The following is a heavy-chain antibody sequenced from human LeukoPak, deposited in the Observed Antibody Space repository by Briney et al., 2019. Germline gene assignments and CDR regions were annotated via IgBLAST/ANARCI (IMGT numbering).Heavy chain of an antibody. CDR3: ARVYYDSSGWNRSPEYYFDY. CDR1: GFTFRSCG. Sequence: HPGGSLRLSCAASGFTFRSCGMHWVRQAPGKGLEWVAVISYDGSNEYYADSVKGRFTISRDNSKNTLYLQMNSLRAEDTAVYYCARVYYDSSGWNRSPEYYFDYWGQGTLVTVSS. CDR2: ISYDGSNE. D-gene: IGHD3-22*01. V-gene: IGHV3-30*03. J-gene: IGHJ4*02.